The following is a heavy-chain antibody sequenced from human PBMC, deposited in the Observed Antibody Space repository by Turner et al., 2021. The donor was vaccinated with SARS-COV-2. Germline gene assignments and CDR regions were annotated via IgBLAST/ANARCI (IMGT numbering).Heavy chain of an antibody. CDR2: IYYSGST. V-gene: IGHV4-39*01. Sequence: QLQLQESGPGLVKPSATLSLTCTVSGGSISSSSYYWGWIRQPPGKGLEWIGSIYYSGSTYYNPSLKSRVTISVDTSKNQFSLKLSSVTAADTAVYYCAGEVVVLTTTHYGMDVWGQGTTVTVSS. CDR3: AGEVVVLTTTHYGMDV. J-gene: IGHJ6*02. D-gene: IGHD1-26*01. CDR1: GGSISSSSYY.